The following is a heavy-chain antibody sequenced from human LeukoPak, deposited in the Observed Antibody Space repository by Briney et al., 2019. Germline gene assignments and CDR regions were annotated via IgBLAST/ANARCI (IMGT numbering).Heavy chain of an antibody. CDR2: IYYSGST. D-gene: IGHD4-17*01. J-gene: IGHJ4*02. Sequence: PSETLSLTCTVSGGSISSYYWSWIRQPPGKGLEWIGYIYYSGSTNYNPSLKSRVTISVDTSKNQFSLKLSSVTAADTAVYYCARQPRLEGDYASPPDYWGQGTLVTVSS. CDR3: ARQPRLEGDYASPPDY. V-gene: IGHV4-59*08. CDR1: GGSISSYY.